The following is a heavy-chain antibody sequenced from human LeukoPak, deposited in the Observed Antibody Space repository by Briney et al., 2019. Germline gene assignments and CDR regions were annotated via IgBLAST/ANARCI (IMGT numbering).Heavy chain of an antibody. D-gene: IGHD5-12*01. CDR1: GFTFSSYW. Sequence: PGESLRLSCAASGFTFSSYWMSWVRQAPGKGLEWVANIKQDGSEKYYVDSVKGRFTISRDNAKNSLYLQMNSLRAEDTAVYYCARDSSGYDYYYYYYMDVWGKGTTVTVSS. V-gene: IGHV3-7*01. CDR3: ARDSSGYDYYYYYYMDV. J-gene: IGHJ6*03. CDR2: IKQDGSEK.